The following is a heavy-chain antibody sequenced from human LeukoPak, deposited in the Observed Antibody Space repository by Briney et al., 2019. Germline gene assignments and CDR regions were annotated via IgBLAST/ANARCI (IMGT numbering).Heavy chain of an antibody. D-gene: IGHD3-3*01. J-gene: IGHJ4*02. Sequence: PSETLSLTCAVYGGSFSDYYWSWIRHPPGEGVEWIGEINHSGSTNYNPSLKSRDTISVDSSKNQFSLKLNSLTAAHTALYYCAGRGFLDPASFDYWGQGTLATVSS. V-gene: IGHV4-34*01. CDR2: INHSGST. CDR1: GGSFSDYY. CDR3: AGRGFLDPASFDY.